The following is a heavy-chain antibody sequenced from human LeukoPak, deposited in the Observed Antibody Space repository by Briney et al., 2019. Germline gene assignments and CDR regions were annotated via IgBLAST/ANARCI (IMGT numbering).Heavy chain of an antibody. CDR1: GGSISSSIYY. J-gene: IGHJ4*02. D-gene: IGHD3-10*01. CDR2: VYYSGSA. Sequence: PSETLSLTCTVSGGSISSSIYYWAWIRQPPGKGLEWIGSVYYSGSAYYNPSLKSRVTISVDTSKNQFSLKLSSVTAADTAVYYCARQMPYYYGSGSYCFDYWGQGTLVTVSS. V-gene: IGHV4-39*01. CDR3: ARQMPYYYGSGSYCFDY.